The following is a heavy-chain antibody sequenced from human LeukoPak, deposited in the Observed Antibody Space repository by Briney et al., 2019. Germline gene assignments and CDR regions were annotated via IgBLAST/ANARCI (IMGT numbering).Heavy chain of an antibody. CDR2: IVVGSGNT. CDR1: GFTFTSSA. D-gene: IGHD3-3*01. Sequence: SVKVSCKASGFTFTSSAMQWVRQARGQRLEWIGWIVVGSGNTNYAQKFQERVTITRDASTSTAYMKLSSLRSEDTAVYYCAAEITIFGVGYNWFDPWGQGTLVTVSS. CDR3: AAEITIFGVGYNWFDP. V-gene: IGHV1-58*02. J-gene: IGHJ5*02.